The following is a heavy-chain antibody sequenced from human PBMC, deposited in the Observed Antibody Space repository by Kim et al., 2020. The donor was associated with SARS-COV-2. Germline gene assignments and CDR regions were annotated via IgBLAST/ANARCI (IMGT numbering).Heavy chain of an antibody. J-gene: IGHJ6*02. Sequence: GGSLRLSCAASGFTFSSYSMNWVRQAPGKGLEWVSSISSSSSYIYYADSVKGRFTISRDNAKNSLYLQMNSLRAEDTAVYYCAREPPRGPRLAPGLGYYYYGMDVWGQGTTVTVSS. D-gene: IGHD3-10*01. CDR3: AREPPRGPRLAPGLGYYYYGMDV. V-gene: IGHV3-21*01. CDR1: GFTFSSYS. CDR2: ISSSSSYI.